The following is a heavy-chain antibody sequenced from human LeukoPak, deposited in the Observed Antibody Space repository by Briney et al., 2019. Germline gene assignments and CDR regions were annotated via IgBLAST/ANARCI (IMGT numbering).Heavy chain of an antibody. J-gene: IGHJ3*02. D-gene: IGHD2-8*01. Sequence: ASVKVSCKASGYTFTSYGISWVRQAPGQGLEWMGWISAYNGNTNYAQKLQGRVTMTTDTSTSTAYMELRSLRSDDTAVYYCARDQKSMVYAISSMTTVTKNDAFDIWGQGTTVTVSS. CDR2: ISAYNGNT. CDR3: ARDQKSMVYAISSMTTVTKNDAFDI. CDR1: GYTFTSYG. V-gene: IGHV1-18*01.